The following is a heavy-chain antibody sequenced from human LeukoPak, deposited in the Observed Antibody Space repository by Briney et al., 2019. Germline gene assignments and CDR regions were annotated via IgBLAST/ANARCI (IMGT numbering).Heavy chain of an antibody. CDR3: ARAPYGDIGGYGELDY. V-gene: IGHV4-38-2*01. J-gene: IGHJ4*02. CDR2: IHHSGST. D-gene: IGHD4-17*01. CDR1: GYSISDGHY. Sequence: NPSETLSLTCAVSGYSISDGHYWGWVRQPPGKGLEWIGSIHHSGSTNYQSSLKSRVTISVDTSKNHFSLNLHSVTAADTAVYYCARAPYGDIGGYGELDYWGQGTLVTVSS.